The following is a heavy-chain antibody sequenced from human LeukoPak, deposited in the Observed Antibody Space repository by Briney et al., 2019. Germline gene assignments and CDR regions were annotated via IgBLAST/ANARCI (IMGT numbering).Heavy chain of an antibody. CDR1: GDSVSSNSAA. Sequence: SQTLSLTCAISGDSVSSNSAAWNWIRQSPSRGLEWLGGTFYRSKWYNDYAVSVKSRITINPDTSKNQFSLQLNSVAPEDTAVYYCARRGVGSTSAAFDIWGQGTMVTVSS. J-gene: IGHJ3*02. CDR2: TFYRSKWYN. CDR3: ARRGVGSTSAAFDI. V-gene: IGHV6-1*01. D-gene: IGHD1-26*01.